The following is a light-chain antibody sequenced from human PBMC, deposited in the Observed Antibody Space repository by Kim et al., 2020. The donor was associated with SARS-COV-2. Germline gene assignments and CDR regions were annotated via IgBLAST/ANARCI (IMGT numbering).Light chain of an antibody. CDR3: SSYTSSSTLV. CDR1: SSDGGGYNY. J-gene: IGLJ3*02. CDR2: DVS. Sequence: QSITIPCTGTSSDGGGYNYVSWYQQHPGKAPKLMIYDVSNRPSGVSNRFSGSKSGNTASLTISGLQAEDEADYYCSSYTSSSTLVFGGGTKLTVL. V-gene: IGLV2-14*03.